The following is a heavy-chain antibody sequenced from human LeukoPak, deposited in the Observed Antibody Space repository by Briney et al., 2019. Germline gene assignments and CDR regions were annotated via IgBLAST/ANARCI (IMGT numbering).Heavy chain of an antibody. CDR3: AKKNGYYRYNWFDP. CDR2: ISGIGGST. V-gene: IGHV3-23*01. D-gene: IGHD3-22*01. CDR1: GFTFSSYA. Sequence: GGSLRLSCAASGFTFSSYAMSWVRHAPGKGLEWVSAISGIGGSTYYADSVKGRFTISRDNSKNTLYLQMNSLRAEDTAVYYCAKKNGYYRYNWFDPWGQGTLVTVSS. J-gene: IGHJ5*02.